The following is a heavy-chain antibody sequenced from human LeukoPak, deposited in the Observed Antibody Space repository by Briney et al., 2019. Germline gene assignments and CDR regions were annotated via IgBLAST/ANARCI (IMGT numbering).Heavy chain of an antibody. CDR2: INPNSGGT. Sequence: ASVKVSCKASGYTFTAYYMHWVRQAPGQGLEWMGWINPNSGGTNYAQKFQDRVTMTRDTSISTAYMELTRLTSDDTAVYYCARDLTGSSGGWGQGTLVTVSS. CDR1: GYTFTAYY. V-gene: IGHV1-2*02. CDR3: ARDLTGSSGG. D-gene: IGHD7-27*01. J-gene: IGHJ4*02.